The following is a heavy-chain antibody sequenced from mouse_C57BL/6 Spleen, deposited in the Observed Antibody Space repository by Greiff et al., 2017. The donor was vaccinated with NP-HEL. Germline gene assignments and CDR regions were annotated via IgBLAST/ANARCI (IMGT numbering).Heavy chain of an antibody. CDR3: ARHTNYEAWFAY. CDR2: ISSGGSYT. V-gene: IGHV5-6*01. D-gene: IGHD2-1*01. J-gene: IGHJ3*01. CDR1: GFTFSSYG. Sequence: EVQRVESGGDLVKPGGSLKLSCAASGFTFSSYGMSWVRQTPDKRLEWVATISSGGSYTYYPDSVKGRFTISRDNAKNTLYLQMSSLKSEDTAMYYCARHTNYEAWFAYWGQGTLVTVSA.